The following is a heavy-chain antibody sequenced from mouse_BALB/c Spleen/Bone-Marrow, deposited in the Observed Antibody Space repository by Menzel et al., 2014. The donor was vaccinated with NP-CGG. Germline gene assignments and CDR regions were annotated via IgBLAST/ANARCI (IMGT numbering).Heavy chain of an antibody. V-gene: IGHV4-1*02. CDR2: INPDSSTI. Sequence: EVELQESGGGLVQPGGSLKLSCAASGFDFSRYWMSWVRQAPGKGLEWIGEINPDSSTINYTPSPKDKFIISRDNAKNTLYLQMSKVRSEDTALYYCARLGDYGWFAYWGQGTLVTVSA. CDR1: GFDFSRYW. CDR3: ARLGDYGWFAY. J-gene: IGHJ3*01. D-gene: IGHD2-4*01.